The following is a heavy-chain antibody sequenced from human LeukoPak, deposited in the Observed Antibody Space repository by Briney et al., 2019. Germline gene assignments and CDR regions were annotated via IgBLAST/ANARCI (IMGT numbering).Heavy chain of an antibody. D-gene: IGHD3-22*01. CDR1: GFTFNNAW. Sequence: PGGSLRLSCAASGFTFNNAWMTWVRQAPGKGLEWVSYISSSGSPIHYADSVKGRFTISRDNAKNSLYLQMNSLRAEDTAVYYCARGGSVGGSFDSSGYYPDYWGQGTLVTVSS. V-gene: IGHV3-48*04. CDR3: ARGGSVGGSFDSSGYYPDY. CDR2: ISSSGSPI. J-gene: IGHJ4*02.